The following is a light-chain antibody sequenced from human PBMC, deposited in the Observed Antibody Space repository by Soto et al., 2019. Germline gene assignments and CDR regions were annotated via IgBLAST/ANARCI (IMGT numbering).Light chain of an antibody. CDR1: QSFRGL. CDR3: QQRHMWPIT. CDR2: DAY. Sequence: VVLTQSPFTLTISPGERATLSCRASQSFRGLLAWYQQKPGQAPRLLIYDAYNRATGIPPRFSGSGSGTDFTLTISSLEPEDSAVYYCQQRHMWPITFGQGTRLEIK. J-gene: IGKJ5*01. V-gene: IGKV3-11*01.